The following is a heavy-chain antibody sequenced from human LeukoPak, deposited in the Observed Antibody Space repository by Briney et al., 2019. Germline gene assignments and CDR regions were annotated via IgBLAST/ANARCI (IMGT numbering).Heavy chain of an antibody. V-gene: IGHV4-38-2*02. CDR1: GYSISSGYY. Sequence: SETLSLTCTVSGYSISSGYYWGWIRQPPGKGLEWIGSIYHSGSTYYNPSLKSRVTISVDTSKNQLSLKLSSVTAADTAVYYCARGSGWPLFDYWGQGTLVTVSS. J-gene: IGHJ4*02. CDR2: IYHSGST. CDR3: ARGSGWPLFDY. D-gene: IGHD6-19*01.